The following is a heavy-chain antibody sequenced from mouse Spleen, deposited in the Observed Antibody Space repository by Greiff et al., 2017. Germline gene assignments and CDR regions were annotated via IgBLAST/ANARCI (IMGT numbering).Heavy chain of an antibody. D-gene: IGHD2-1*01. J-gene: IGHJ1*01. CDR3: ARPDGNYGGWYFDV. V-gene: IGHV5-9-2*01. CDR1: GFTFSSYG. Sequence: EVMLVESGGGLVKPGGSLKLSCAASGFTFSSYGMSWVRQTPEKSLEWVATLSGGGSYTYYPDSVKGRFPISSDNAKNNLYLQMSSLRSEDTAVYYCARPDGNYGGWYFDVWGAGTTVTVSS. CDR2: LSGGGSYT.